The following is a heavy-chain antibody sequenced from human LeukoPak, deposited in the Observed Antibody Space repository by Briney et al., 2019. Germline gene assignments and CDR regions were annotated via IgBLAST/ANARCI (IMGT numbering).Heavy chain of an antibody. CDR3: ARDPDYDAFDI. CDR1: GFTFSSYA. V-gene: IGHV3-30*04. J-gene: IGHJ3*02. CDR2: ISYDGSNK. D-gene: IGHD5-12*01. Sequence: PGGSLRLSCAASGFTFSSYAMHWVRQAPGKGLEWVAVISYDGSNKYYADSVQGRFTISRDNSKNTLYLQMNSLRAEDTAVYYCARDPDYDAFDIWGQGTMVTVSS.